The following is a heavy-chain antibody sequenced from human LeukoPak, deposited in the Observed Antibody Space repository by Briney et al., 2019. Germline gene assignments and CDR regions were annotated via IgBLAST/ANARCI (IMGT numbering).Heavy chain of an antibody. Sequence: PSETMSLTCTVSGGSISSSSYYWGWLRQPPGKGLEWIGSIYYSGSTYYNPSLKSRVTISVDTSKNQFSLKLSSVTAADTAVYYCARLKGAAAGTSWGQGTLVTVSS. V-gene: IGHV4-39*01. D-gene: IGHD6-13*01. CDR2: IYYSGST. CDR3: ARLKGAAAGTS. CDR1: GGSISSSSYY. J-gene: IGHJ4*02.